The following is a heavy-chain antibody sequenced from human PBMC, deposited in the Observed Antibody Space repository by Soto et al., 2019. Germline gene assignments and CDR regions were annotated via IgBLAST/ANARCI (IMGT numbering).Heavy chain of an antibody. J-gene: IGHJ4*02. CDR3: ERRASRSGWFAY. V-gene: IGHV4-61*01. CDR2: VYYTGST. CDR1: GGSVSSGSYN. D-gene: IGHD6-19*01. Sequence: QVQLQESGPGLVKPSETLSLTCTVSGGSVSSGSYNWIWRRQPPGKGLEWIGYVYYTGSTHYNPSLKSRVTISVDTSKNQFSLKLNSVTTADTAVYYCERRASRSGWFAYGSQGTLAPVTS.